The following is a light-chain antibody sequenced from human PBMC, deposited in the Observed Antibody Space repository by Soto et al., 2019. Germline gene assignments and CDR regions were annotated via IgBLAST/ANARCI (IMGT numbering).Light chain of an antibody. Sequence: EIVLTQSPGTLSLSPGERATLSCRASQSVSRSYLAWYQQKPGQAPSLLIYGASGRATGIPDRFSGSGSGTDFTLTISRLEPEDFAVYYCQQYGSSPFTFGPGTKVDIK. J-gene: IGKJ3*01. V-gene: IGKV3-20*01. CDR3: QQYGSSPFT. CDR2: GAS. CDR1: QSVSRSY.